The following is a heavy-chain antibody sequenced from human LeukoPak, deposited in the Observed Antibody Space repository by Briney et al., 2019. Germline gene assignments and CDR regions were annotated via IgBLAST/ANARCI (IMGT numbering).Heavy chain of an antibody. CDR3: AKDSLRERIVGSTTRGFNDY. CDR1: GFTFSNYG. V-gene: IGHV3-30*02. CDR2: IRYDGRNN. Sequence: GGSLRLSCAASGFTFSNYGMHWARQSPDKGLEWVTFIRYDGRNNADSVKGRFTISRDNSKNTLYLQMNSLRAEDTAVYYCAKDSLRERIVGSTTRGFNDYWGQGTLVTVSS. J-gene: IGHJ4*02. D-gene: IGHD1-26*01.